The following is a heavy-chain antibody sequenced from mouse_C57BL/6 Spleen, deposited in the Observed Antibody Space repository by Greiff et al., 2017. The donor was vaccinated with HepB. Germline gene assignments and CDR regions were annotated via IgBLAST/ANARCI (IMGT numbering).Heavy chain of an antibody. CDR1: GFTFSDYY. J-gene: IGHJ1*03. CDR3: ARDHYFLGWYFDV. V-gene: IGHV5-16*01. CDR2: INYDGSST. Sequence: EVRLVESEGGLVQPGSSMKLSCTASGFTFSDYYMAWVRQVPEKGLEWVANINYDGSSTYYLDSLKSRFIISRDNAKNILYLQMSSLKSEDTATYYCARDHYFLGWYFDVWGTGTTVTVSS. D-gene: IGHD1-1*01.